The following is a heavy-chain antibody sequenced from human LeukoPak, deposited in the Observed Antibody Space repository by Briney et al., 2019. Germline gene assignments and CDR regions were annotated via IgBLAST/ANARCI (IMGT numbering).Heavy chain of an antibody. Sequence: GGSLRLSCAASGFTFSRYWMSWVRQAPGKGLEWVANIKQDGSEKYYVDSVKGRFTISRDNAKNSLYLQMNSLRAEDTALYYCAKGSSQGWFDPWGQGTLVTVSS. D-gene: IGHD6-13*01. J-gene: IGHJ5*02. CDR3: AKGSSQGWFDP. V-gene: IGHV3-7*03. CDR1: GFTFSRYW. CDR2: IKQDGSEK.